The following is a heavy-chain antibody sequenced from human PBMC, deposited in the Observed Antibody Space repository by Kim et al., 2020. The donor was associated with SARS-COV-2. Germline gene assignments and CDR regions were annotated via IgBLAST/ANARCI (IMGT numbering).Heavy chain of an antibody. CDR2: IGGRSGGT. Sequence: GGSLRLSCEASGFTFSDYAMSWVRQPPGKGLEWVSTIGGRSGGTYYADSVKGRFTISRDNSRHTLFLQMNSLRADDTAIYYCVKDGDWANASRNYHWYG. J-gene: IGHJ6*01. CDR3: VKDGDWANASRNYHWYG. V-gene: IGHV3-23*01. CDR1: GFTFSDYA. D-gene: IGHD3-9*01.